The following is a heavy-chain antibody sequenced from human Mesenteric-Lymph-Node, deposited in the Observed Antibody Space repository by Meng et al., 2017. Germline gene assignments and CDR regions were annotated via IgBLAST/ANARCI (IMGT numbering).Heavy chain of an antibody. CDR1: GGSVSSGDYS. V-gene: IGHV4-30-4*08. CDR3: ASNPTGTRGNWFDP. D-gene: IGHD1-7*01. J-gene: IGHJ5*02. Sequence: QVPLQEWGPGLGEPSQTLSLTCAVSGGSVSSGDYSWSWIRQPPGKGLEWIGYIYYSGSTYYNPSLKSRVTISVDTSKNQFSLKLSSVTAADTAVYYCASNPTGTRGNWFDPWGQGTLVTVSS. CDR2: IYYSGST.